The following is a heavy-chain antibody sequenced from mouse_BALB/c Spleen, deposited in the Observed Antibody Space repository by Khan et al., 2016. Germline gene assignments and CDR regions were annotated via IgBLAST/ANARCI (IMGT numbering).Heavy chain of an antibody. CDR2: INTHSGVP. Sequence: QIQLVQSGPELKKPGETVRISCKASGYTFTTAGMQWVQKMPGKGLKWIGWINTHSGVPKYAEDFKGRFAFSLETSASTAYFQISNLKNEDTATYFCARSFRVRLLYVDYWGQGTTLTVSS. J-gene: IGHJ2*01. CDR3: ARSFRVRLLYVDY. D-gene: IGHD1-2*01. CDR1: GYTFTTAG. V-gene: IGHV9-4*02.